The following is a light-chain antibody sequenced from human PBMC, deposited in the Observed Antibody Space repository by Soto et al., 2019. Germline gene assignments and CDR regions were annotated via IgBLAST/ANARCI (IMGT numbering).Light chain of an antibody. CDR2: RAS. V-gene: IGKV1-5*03. CDR3: QQYNNWPPKVT. J-gene: IGKJ5*01. Sequence: DIQMTQSPSTLSASVGDRVTITCRASQSVDTALAWYQQKPGKAPNLLIYRASNLESGVPSRFSGSGSGTEFTLTISSLQSEDFAVYYCQQYNNWPPKVTFGQGTRLEIK. CDR1: QSVDTA.